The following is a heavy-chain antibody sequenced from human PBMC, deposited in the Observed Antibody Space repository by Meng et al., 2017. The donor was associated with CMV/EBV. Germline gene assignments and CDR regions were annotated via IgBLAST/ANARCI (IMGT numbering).Heavy chain of an antibody. V-gene: IGHV4-61*01. CDR1: GGSVSSGSYY. CDR3: ARVRYYDFWSGYSERDYYYYGMDV. Sequence: SETLSLTCTVSGGSVSSGSYYWSWIRQPPGKGLEWIGYIYYSGSTNCNPSLKSRVTISVDTSKNQFSLKLSSVTAADTAVYYCARVRYYDFWSGYSERDYYYYGMDVWGQGTTVTVSS. CDR2: IYYSGST. J-gene: IGHJ6*02. D-gene: IGHD3-3*01.